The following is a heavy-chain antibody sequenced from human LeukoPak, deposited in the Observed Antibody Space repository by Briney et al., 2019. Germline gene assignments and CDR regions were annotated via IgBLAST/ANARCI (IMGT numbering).Heavy chain of an antibody. CDR1: GVSLSSGDNY. J-gene: IGHJ4*02. D-gene: IGHD1-26*01. CDR2: IYDSVST. V-gene: IGHV4-30-4*01. CDR3: ARGQVGATTLFDY. Sequence: SETLSLTCTVSGVSLSSGDNYWGWLRQPPGEGREWLGYIYDSVSTYYNPSLKSRVTISVDTAKNQFSLKLSSVTAADTAVYYCARGQVGATTLFDYWGQGTLVTVSS.